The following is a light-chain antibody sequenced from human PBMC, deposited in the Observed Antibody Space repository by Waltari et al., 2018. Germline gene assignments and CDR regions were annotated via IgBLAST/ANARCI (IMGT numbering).Light chain of an antibody. Sequence: DVRMTQSPSTLSASVGDRVTITCRASQSINKWVAWYQQKPGKAPKLLIYKGSSLESGVPSRFSGSGSGTDFTLTISSLQTDDFATYYCQHYSTYSKAFGQVTKLA. J-gene: IGKJ2*01. CDR3: QHYSTYSKA. CDR2: KGS. CDR1: QSINKW. V-gene: IGKV1-5*03.